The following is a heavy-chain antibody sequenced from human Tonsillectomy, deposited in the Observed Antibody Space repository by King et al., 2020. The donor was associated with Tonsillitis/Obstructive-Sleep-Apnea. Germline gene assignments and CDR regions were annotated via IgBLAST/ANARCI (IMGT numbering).Heavy chain of an antibody. V-gene: IGHV5-51*01. CDR1: GYSFTSYW. Sequence: QLVQSGAEVKKPGESLKLSCKGSGYSFTSYWIGWVRQMPGKGLEWMGIIYPGDSDTRYSPSFQGQVTISADKSINTAYLRWSSLKASDTAKYYCARLENKYTSTPRACDIWGQGTMVTVSS. CDR2: IYPGDSDT. D-gene: IGHD6-19*01. J-gene: IGHJ3*02. CDR3: ARLENKYTSTPRACDI.